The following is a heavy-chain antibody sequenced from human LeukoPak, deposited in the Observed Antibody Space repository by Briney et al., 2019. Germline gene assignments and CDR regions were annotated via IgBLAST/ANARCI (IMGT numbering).Heavy chain of an antibody. CDR2: INPNSGDT. Sequence: ASVKVSCKASGYTFIDYYLHWVRQAPGQGLEWMGRINPNSGDTNFAQKFQGRITMTTDTSISTAYMELSRLKSDDTAVYYCAKDRLHLLQGTGADFWGQGTLVTVSS. CDR1: GYTFIDYY. CDR3: AKDRLHLLQGTGADF. J-gene: IGHJ4*02. V-gene: IGHV1-2*02. D-gene: IGHD1-1*01.